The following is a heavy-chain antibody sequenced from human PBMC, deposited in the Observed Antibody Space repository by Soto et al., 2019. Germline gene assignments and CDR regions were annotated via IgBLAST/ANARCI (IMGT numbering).Heavy chain of an antibody. D-gene: IGHD1-26*01. Sequence: SETLSLTCTVSGGSISSSSYYWGWIRQPPGKGLEWIGSIYYSGSTYYNPSLKSRVTISVDTSKNQFSLKLSSVTAADTAVYYCATQEVGGSYVYTFDSWGQGTLVTVSS. CDR3: ATQEVGGSYVYTFDS. CDR2: IYYSGST. V-gene: IGHV4-39*01. J-gene: IGHJ5*01. CDR1: GGSISSSSYY.